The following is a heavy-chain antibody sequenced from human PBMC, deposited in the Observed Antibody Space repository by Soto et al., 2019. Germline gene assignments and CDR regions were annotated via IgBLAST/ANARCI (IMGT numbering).Heavy chain of an antibody. V-gene: IGHV1-46*01. CDR2: ISPSSGST. CDR3: ARKLSSNGWSAFDY. J-gene: IGHJ4*02. Sequence: GASVKVSCKASGYTFTRYYMYWVRHAPGQGLEWLGMISPSSGSTTCAQKFQGRVTVSRDTSTTTVYMELSSLRSEDTAVYYCARKLSSNGWSAFDYWGQGTLVTVSS. D-gene: IGHD6-19*01. CDR1: GYTFTRYY.